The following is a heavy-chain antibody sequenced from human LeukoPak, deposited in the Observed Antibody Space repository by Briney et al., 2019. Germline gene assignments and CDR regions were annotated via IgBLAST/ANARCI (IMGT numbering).Heavy chain of an antibody. CDR1: GFSFSSTA. CDR3: AKKTPGTYPFDY. V-gene: IGHV3-23*01. D-gene: IGHD6-13*01. J-gene: IGHJ4*02. CDR2: SGTDGDT. Sequence: GGSLRLSCAASGFSFSSTAMNWVRQAPGKGLEWVSASGTDGDTYYADSVQGRFTISRDNSRNTLYLQMTSLRADDTAVYYCAKKTPGTYPFDYWGQGTLVTVSS.